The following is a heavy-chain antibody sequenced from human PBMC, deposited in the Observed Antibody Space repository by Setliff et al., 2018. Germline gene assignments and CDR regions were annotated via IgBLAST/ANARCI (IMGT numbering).Heavy chain of an antibody. J-gene: IGHJ4*02. Sequence: GGALRLSCAASGFTFSSYEMNWVRQAPGKGLEWVSSISSSGNTIYYADSLKGRFTISRDNAKNSLYLQMNSLRAEDTAAYYCARRAQLQLGVPAAIGLDYWGQGTLVTVSS. CDR3: ARRAQLQLGVPAAIGLDY. V-gene: IGHV3-48*03. CDR1: GFTFSSYE. CDR2: ISSSGNTI. D-gene: IGHD2-2*01.